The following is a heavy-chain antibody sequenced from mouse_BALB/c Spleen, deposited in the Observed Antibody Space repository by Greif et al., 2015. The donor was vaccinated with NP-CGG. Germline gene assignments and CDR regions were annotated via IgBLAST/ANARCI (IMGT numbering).Heavy chain of an antibody. CDR3: ARGGEAYYRYDGYFDV. CDR1: GYTFTDYW. V-gene: IGHV1-69*01. CDR2: IDTSDSYT. D-gene: IGHD2-14*01. Sequence: QVQLQQSGAELVMPGASVKMSCKASGYTFTDYWMHWVKQRPGQGLEWIGAIDTSDSYTSYNQKFKGKATLTVDESSSTAYRQLSSLTSEDSAVYYCARGGEAYYRYDGYFDVWGAGTTVTVSS. J-gene: IGHJ1*01.